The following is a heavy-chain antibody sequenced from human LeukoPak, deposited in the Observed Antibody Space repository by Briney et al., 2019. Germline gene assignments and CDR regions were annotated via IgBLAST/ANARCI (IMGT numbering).Heavy chain of an antibody. Sequence: GGSLRLSCTASGFTFGDYAMSWVRQAPGKGLEWVGFIRSKAYGGTTEYAASVKGRFTISRDDSKSIAYLQMNSLKTEDTAVYYCTRDGDSSSWYENWFDPWGQGTLVTVSS. D-gene: IGHD6-13*01. V-gene: IGHV3-49*04. CDR3: TRDGDSSSWYENWFDP. CDR1: GFTFGDYA. J-gene: IGHJ5*02. CDR2: IRSKAYGGTT.